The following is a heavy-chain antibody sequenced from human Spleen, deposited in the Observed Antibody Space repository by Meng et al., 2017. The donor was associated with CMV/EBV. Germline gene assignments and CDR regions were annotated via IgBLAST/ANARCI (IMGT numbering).Heavy chain of an antibody. D-gene: IGHD2-21*02. J-gene: IGHJ4*02. CDR1: GASISSSNL. CDR2: IYHSGST. CDR3: ARIERRRILKYCGSDCSTTDY. Sequence: QVQLQESGPGLVKPSGTLSLTCAVPGASISSSNLWTWVRQVPGKGLEWIGEIYHSGSTNYNPSLKSRVTISVDKFKNQFSLKLGSVTAADTAVYYCARIERRRILKYCGSDCSTTDYWGQGTLVTVSS. V-gene: IGHV4-4*02.